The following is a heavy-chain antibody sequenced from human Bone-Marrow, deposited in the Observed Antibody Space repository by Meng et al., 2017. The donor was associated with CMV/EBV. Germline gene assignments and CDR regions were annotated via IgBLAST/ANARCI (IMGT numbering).Heavy chain of an antibody. J-gene: IGHJ4*02. D-gene: IGHD6-13*01. CDR3: ARDPGGGKWYSSSWHGGYFDY. V-gene: IGHV4-34*01. CDR1: GGSFSGYY. Sequence: SETLSLTCAVFGGSFSGYYWSWIRQPPGKGLEWIGEINHSGSTNYNPSLKSRVTISVDTSKNQFSLKLSSVTAADTAVYYCARDPGGGKWYSSSWHGGYFDYWGQGPLVTVYS. CDR2: INHSGST.